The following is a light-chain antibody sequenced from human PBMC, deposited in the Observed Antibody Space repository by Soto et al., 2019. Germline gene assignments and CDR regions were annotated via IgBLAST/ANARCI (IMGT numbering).Light chain of an antibody. CDR2: RNN. J-gene: IGLJ2*01. Sequence: QSVLTQPPSASGTPGQRVTISRSGSSSNIGSNYVYWYQQLPGTAPKLLIYRNNQRPSGVPDRFSGSKSGTSASLAISGLRSEDEADYYCAAWDDSLSGRVVFGGGTQLTVL. CDR1: SSNIGSNY. CDR3: AAWDDSLSGRVV. V-gene: IGLV1-47*01.